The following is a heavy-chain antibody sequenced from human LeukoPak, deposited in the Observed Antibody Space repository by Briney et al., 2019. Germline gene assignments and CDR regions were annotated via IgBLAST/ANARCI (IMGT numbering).Heavy chain of an antibody. CDR1: GFTVSANY. J-gene: IGHJ5*02. D-gene: IGHD2-15*01. CDR2: IYSGGST. Sequence: GGSLRLSCAASGFTVSANYMSWVRQSPGKGLEWVSIIYSGGSTDYADSVKGRFTISKDNSKNTVFPQMNSLRAEDTAMYYCASLYCSRGSCAFDVWGQGTLVTVSP. CDR3: ASLYCSRGSCAFDV. V-gene: IGHV3-66*01.